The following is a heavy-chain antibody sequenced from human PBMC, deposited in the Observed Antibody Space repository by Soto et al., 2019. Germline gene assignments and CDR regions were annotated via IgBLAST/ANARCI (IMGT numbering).Heavy chain of an antibody. CDR3: ARDSSSGWYDYFDY. J-gene: IGHJ4*02. Sequence: GGSLRLSCAASGFTFSSYSMNWVRQAPGKGLEWVSYISSSSSTIYYADSVKGRFTISRDNAKNSLYLQMNSLRDEDTAVYYCARDSSSGWYDYFDYWGQGTLVTVSS. CDR1: GFTFSSYS. D-gene: IGHD6-19*01. CDR2: ISSSSSTI. V-gene: IGHV3-48*02.